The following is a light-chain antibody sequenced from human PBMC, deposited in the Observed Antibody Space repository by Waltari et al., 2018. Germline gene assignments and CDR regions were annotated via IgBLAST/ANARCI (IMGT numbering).Light chain of an antibody. V-gene: IGLV2-14*01. CDR2: DVS. CDR3: SSYTSSSTSWV. J-gene: IGLJ3*02. CDR1: SSDVGGYNY. Sequence: QSALTQPASVSGSPGQSITISCTGTSSDVGGYNYVSWYHQHPVIAPKLMIYDVSNRPSGVSNRFSGSKSGNTASLTISGLQAEDEADYYCSSYTSSSTSWVFGGGTKLTVL.